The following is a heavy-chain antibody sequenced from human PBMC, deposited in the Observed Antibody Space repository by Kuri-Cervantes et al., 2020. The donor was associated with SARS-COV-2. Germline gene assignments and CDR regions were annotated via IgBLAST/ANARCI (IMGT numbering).Heavy chain of an antibody. J-gene: IGHJ4*02. V-gene: IGHV3-30*04. CDR2: ISYDGSNK. CDR1: GFTFSSYS. Sequence: GGSLRLSCAASGFTFSSYSMHWVRQAPGKGLEWVAVISYDGSNKYYADSVKGRFTISRDNSKNTLYLQMNSLRAEDTAVYYCASDKVGATPRLDYWGQGTLVTVSS. D-gene: IGHD1-26*01. CDR3: ASDKVGATPRLDY.